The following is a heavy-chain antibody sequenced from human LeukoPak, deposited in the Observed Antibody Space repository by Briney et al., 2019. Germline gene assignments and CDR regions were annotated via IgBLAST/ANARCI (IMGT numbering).Heavy chain of an antibody. D-gene: IGHD6-19*01. J-gene: IGHJ4*02. CDR3: ARSILVAGFDY. V-gene: IGHV3-48*03. Sequence: GGSLRLSCAASGLTFSSYEMNWVRQAPGKGLEWVSYISSSGSTIHYEDSVKGRFTISSDNAKNSLYLQMNSLRVEDTAVYYCARSILVAGFDYWGQGTLVTVSS. CDR1: GLTFSSYE. CDR2: ISSSGSTI.